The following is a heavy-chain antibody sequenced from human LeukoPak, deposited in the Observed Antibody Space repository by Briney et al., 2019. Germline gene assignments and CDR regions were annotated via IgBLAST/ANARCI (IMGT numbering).Heavy chain of an antibody. CDR3: ARLNNRVLFDS. V-gene: IGHV4-4*07. CDR1: GDSISSSY. D-gene: IGHD1-14*01. CDR2: IYSSGIT. J-gene: IGHJ4*02. Sequence: SETLSVTCTVSGDSISSSYWSWIWQPAGKGLEWIRRIYSSGITNYNPSLNSRVTMSLDTSKNQFSLKLNSVTAADTALYYCARLNNRVLFDSWGQGTLVTVSS.